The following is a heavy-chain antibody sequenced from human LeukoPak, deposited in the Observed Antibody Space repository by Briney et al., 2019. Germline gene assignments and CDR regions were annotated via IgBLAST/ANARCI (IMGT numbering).Heavy chain of an antibody. Sequence: GGSLRLSCAASGFTFSSYAMSWVRQAPGKGLEWVSAISGSGGSTYYADSVKGRFTISRDNSKNTLYLQMNSLRAEDTAVYYCAKGARITMIVVVNTPFDYWGQGTLVTVSS. D-gene: IGHD3-22*01. CDR2: ISGSGGST. CDR3: AKGARITMIVVVNTPFDY. V-gene: IGHV3-23*01. CDR1: GFTFSSYA. J-gene: IGHJ4*02.